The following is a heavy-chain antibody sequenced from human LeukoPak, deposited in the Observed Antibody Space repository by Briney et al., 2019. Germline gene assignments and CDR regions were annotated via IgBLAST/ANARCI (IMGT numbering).Heavy chain of an antibody. V-gene: IGHV1-2*02. CDR2: INPNSGGT. CDR3: ARGIVVMGLDP. D-gene: IGHD2-8*01. CDR1: GYTFTDYY. Sequence: ASVKVSCKASGYTFTDYYMHWVRQAPGQGLEWMGWINPNSGGTNYALKFQGRVTTTRDASISTAYMELSRLRSDDTAVYYCARGIVVMGLDPWGQGTLVTVSS. J-gene: IGHJ5*02.